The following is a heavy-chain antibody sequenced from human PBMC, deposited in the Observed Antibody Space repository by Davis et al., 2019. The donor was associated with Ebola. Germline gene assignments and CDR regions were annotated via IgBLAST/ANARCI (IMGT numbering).Heavy chain of an antibody. CDR1: GFTFSNFR. D-gene: IGHD3-16*01. Sequence: PGGSLRLSCTGSGFTFSNFRMYWVRQAPGKGLEWVSVIGGIDGATYYADSVKGRFTISRDNSENTLYLQMNSLRAEDTAVYYCAKDLRGTTFGGVWGKGTTVTVSS. V-gene: IGHV3-23*01. J-gene: IGHJ6*04. CDR3: AKDLRGTTFGGV. CDR2: IGGIDGAT.